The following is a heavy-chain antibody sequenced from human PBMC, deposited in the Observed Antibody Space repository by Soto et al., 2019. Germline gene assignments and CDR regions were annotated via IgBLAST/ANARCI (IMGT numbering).Heavy chain of an antibody. Sequence: WTWIRQPPGNGLEYIGYIYYSGRTYYNPSLKSRVTISVDTSKNQFSLKLSSVTAADTAVYYCARGHLGIPTTGTWYDFDYWGQGTLVTVSS. CDR3: ARGHLGIPTTGTWYDFDY. CDR2: IYYSGRT. D-gene: IGHD2-15*01. J-gene: IGHJ4*02. V-gene: IGHV4-59*01.